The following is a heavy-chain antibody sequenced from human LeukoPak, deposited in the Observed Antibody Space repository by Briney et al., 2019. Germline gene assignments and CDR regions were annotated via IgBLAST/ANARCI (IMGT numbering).Heavy chain of an antibody. V-gene: IGHV3-48*03. Sequence: GGSLRLSCAASGFTFSSYEMNWVRQAPGKGLEWVSYISSSGSTIYYADSVKGRFTISRDNAKNSLYLQMNSLRAEDTAVYYCAKDGQVGAIGYFDYRGQGTLVTVSS. J-gene: IGHJ4*02. CDR1: GFTFSSYE. CDR2: ISSSGSTI. D-gene: IGHD3-16*02. CDR3: AKDGQVGAIGYFDY.